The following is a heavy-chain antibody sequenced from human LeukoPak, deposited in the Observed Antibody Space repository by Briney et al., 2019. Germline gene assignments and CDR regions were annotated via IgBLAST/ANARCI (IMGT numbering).Heavy chain of an antibody. CDR3: ARGYYYMDV. V-gene: IGHV4-61*02. J-gene: IGHJ6*03. Sequence: SETLSLTCTVSGGSISSGSYYWSWIRQPAGKGLEWIGRIYTSGSTYYNPSLKSRVTISVDTSKNQFSLKLSSVTAADTAVYYCARGYYYMDVWGKGTTVTVSS. CDR2: IYTSGST. CDR1: GGSISSGSYY.